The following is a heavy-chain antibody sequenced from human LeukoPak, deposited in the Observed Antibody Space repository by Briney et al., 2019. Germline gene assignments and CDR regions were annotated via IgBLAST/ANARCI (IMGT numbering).Heavy chain of an antibody. V-gene: IGHV3-66*01. CDR1: GFTVSTNY. J-gene: IGHJ4*02. D-gene: IGHD6-6*01. CDR3: ARGAHCSDSSCLADPFDF. CDR2: IYSGGST. Sequence: PGGSLRLSCAASGFTVSTNYMSWVRQAPGKGLEWVSVIYSGGSTHYADSVKDRFTISRDNSKNTLFLQMNSLRADDTAVYYCARGAHCSDSSCLADPFDFWGQGTLVTVSS.